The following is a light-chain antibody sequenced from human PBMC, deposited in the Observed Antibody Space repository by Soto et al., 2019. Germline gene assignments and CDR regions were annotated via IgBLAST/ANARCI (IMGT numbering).Light chain of an antibody. Sequence: EVVLTQSPATLSLSPGERATLSCRASQSVTNYLTWYQQKPGQAPRLLIYEASNRATGIPARFSGSGSGTDLTLTISNLEPEDFAVYYCQQRTYWPWTFGQGTKV. J-gene: IGKJ1*01. V-gene: IGKV3-11*01. CDR3: QQRTYWPWT. CDR2: EAS. CDR1: QSVTNY.